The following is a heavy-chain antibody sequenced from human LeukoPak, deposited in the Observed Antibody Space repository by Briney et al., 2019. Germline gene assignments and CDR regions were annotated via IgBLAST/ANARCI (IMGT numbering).Heavy chain of an antibody. CDR1: GGTFSSYA. Sequence: SVKVSCRASGGTFSSYAISWVRQAPGQGLEWMGGIIPIFGTANYAQKFQGRVTITADESTSTAYMELSSLRSEDTAVYYCARTAEGYFLTGYYYDYWGQGTLVTVSS. CDR3: ARTAEGYFLTGYYYDY. D-gene: IGHD3/OR15-3a*01. J-gene: IGHJ4*02. V-gene: IGHV1-69*01. CDR2: IIPIFGTA.